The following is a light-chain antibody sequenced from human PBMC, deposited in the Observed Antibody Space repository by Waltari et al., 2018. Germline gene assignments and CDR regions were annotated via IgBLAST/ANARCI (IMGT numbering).Light chain of an antibody. J-gene: IGKJ2*01. CDR2: GAS. Sequence: ATLACSARQSRPKTYVAWDQQQPGQAPRLLIDGASSRAAGIPDRFSGSGSGTDFTLTISRREPDDFAVYYCQQYGSSIMDTVGQGTKLEIK. V-gene: IGKV3-20*01. CDR3: QQYGSSIMDT. CDR1: QSRPKTY.